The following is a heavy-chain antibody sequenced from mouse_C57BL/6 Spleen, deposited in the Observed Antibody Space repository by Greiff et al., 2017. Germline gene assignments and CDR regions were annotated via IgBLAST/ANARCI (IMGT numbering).Heavy chain of an antibody. Sequence: EVQLVESGPELVKPGASVKMSCKASGYTFTDYNMHWVKQSHGKSLEWIGYINPNNGGTSYNQKFKGKATLTVNKSSSTAYMELRSLTSEDSAVYYCARGDYGSFDYWGQGTTLTVSS. CDR2: INPNNGGT. CDR1: GYTFTDYN. J-gene: IGHJ2*01. V-gene: IGHV1-22*01. D-gene: IGHD1-1*01. CDR3: ARGDYGSFDY.